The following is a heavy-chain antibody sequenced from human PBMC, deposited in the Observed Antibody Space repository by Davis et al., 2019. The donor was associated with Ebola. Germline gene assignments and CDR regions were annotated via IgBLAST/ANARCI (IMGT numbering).Heavy chain of an antibody. V-gene: IGHV1-69*04. D-gene: IGHD6-19*01. J-gene: IGHJ4*02. CDR3: ARDIPFMVAVAGTPLGY. CDR2: IIPILGIA. Sequence: SVKVSCKASGGTFSSYTISWVRQAPGQGLEWMGRIIPILGIANYAQKFQGRVTITADKSTSTAYMELSSLRSEDTAVYYCARDIPFMVAVAGTPLGYWGQGTLVTVSS. CDR1: GGTFSSYT.